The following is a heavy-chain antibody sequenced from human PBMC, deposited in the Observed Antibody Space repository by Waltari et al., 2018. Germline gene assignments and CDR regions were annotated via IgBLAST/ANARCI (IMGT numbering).Heavy chain of an antibody. J-gene: IGHJ5*02. CDR3: ARESAFSTSWYPGFDP. V-gene: IGHV1-2*06. CDR2: INPNSGDT. D-gene: IGHD2-2*01. CDR1: GYSLTSYY. Sequence: QVELVQSGAEVRKPGASVKVSCKASGYSLTSYYMHWVRQAPGLGLEWMGRINPNSGDTNSAPKFQGRVTLTRDTSVNTAFLELRSLTSDDTAVYFCARESAFSTSWYPGFDPWGPGTTVSVSS.